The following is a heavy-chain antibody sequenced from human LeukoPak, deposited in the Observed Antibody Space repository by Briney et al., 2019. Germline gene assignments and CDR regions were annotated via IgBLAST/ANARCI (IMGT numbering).Heavy chain of an antibody. D-gene: IGHD6-13*01. CDR3: ARDVAAAGLIDYYYYGMDV. CDR2: ISAYNGNT. J-gene: IGHJ6*02. V-gene: IGHV1-18*01. CDR1: GYTFTSYG. Sequence: VASVTVSCKASGYTFTSYGISWVRQAPGQGLEWMGWISAYNGNTNYAQKLQGRVTMTTDTSTSTAYMELRSLRSDDTAVYYCARDVAAAGLIDYYYYGMDVWGQGTTVTVSS.